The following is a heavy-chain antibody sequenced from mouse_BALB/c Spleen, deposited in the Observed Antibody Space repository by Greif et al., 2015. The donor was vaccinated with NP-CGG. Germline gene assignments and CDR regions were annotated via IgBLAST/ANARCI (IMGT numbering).Heavy chain of an antibody. V-gene: IGHV14-3*02. J-gene: IGHJ3*01. CDR3: ASVAGYPWFAY. D-gene: IGHD2-2*01. CDR1: GFNIKDTY. CDR2: IDPANGNT. Sequence: EVKSVESGAELVKPGASVKLSCTASGFNIKDTYMHWVKQRPEQGLEWIGRIDPANGNTKYDPKFQGKATITADTSSNTAYLQLSSLTSEDTAVYYCASVAGYPWFAYRGQGTLVTVSA.